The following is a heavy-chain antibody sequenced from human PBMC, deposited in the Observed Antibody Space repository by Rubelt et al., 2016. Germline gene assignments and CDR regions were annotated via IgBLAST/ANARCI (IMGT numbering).Heavy chain of an antibody. CDR2: IDNSGGRV. V-gene: IGHV3-21*06. J-gene: IGHJ4*02. CDR1: GFSFGIYS. Sequence: GSLRLSCAASGFSFGIYSMIWIRQAPGKGLEWVSSIDNSGGRVFYADSVKGRFTNYRDNARNSLYLQMNSLRAEDTAVYYCARAGRWLQSLGDYWGQGTLVTVS. CDR3: ARAGRWLQSLGDY. D-gene: IGHD5-24*01.